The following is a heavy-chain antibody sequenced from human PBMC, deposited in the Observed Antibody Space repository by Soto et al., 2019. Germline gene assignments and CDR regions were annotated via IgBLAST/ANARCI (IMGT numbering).Heavy chain of an antibody. CDR1: GYTFTSYG. CDR3: ARDPKVGATYSYYYYGMDV. Sequence: ASVKVSCKASGYTFTSYGISWVRQAPGQGLEWMGIINPSGGSTSYAQKFQGRVTMTRDTSTSTVYMELSSLRSEDTAVYYCARDPKVGATYSYYYYGMDVWGQGTTVTVSS. D-gene: IGHD1-26*01. CDR2: INPSGGST. J-gene: IGHJ6*02. V-gene: IGHV1-46*01.